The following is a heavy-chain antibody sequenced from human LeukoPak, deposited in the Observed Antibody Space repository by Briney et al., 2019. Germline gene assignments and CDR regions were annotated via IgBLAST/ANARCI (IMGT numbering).Heavy chain of an antibody. V-gene: IGHV3-53*01. J-gene: IGHJ4*02. D-gene: IGHD3-22*01. Sequence: PGGSLRLSCAASGFTVSSNYMSWVRQAPGKGLEWVSVIYSGGSTYYADSVKGRFTISRDNSKNTLYLQMNSLRAEDTAVYYCARDIVDHGRPPYDSSGYYYDYWGQGTLVTVSS. CDR2: IYSGGST. CDR3: ARDIVDHGRPPYDSSGYYYDY. CDR1: GFTVSSNY.